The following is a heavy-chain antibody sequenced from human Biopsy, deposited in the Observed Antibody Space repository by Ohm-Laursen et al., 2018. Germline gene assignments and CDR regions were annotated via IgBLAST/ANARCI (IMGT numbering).Heavy chain of an antibody. V-gene: IGHV4-59*03. CDR1: DGSISGYY. J-gene: IGHJ4*01. D-gene: IGHD3-22*01. Sequence: GTLSLTCTVSDGSISGYYWSWIRQAPGKGLEWIGFIYYTGKTKSNPSLKSRLTMSVDTTKNQFSLNLTTVTTADTAVYYCAKNSGYSHDYWGPGILVTVPS. CDR3: AKNSGYSHDY. CDR2: IYYTGKT.